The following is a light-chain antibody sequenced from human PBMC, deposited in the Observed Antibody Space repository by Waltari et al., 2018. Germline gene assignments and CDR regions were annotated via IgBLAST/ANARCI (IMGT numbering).Light chain of an antibody. CDR3: QQRDSWPLT. V-gene: IGKV3-11*01. CDR2: DAS. J-gene: IGKJ4*01. Sequence: DTVLEQSPGTLSLSPGQGATLSCRASRSISNHIAWDQHKPGQAPRLLIFDASNRAAGIPARFSGSGSGTDFTLTISGLEPEDFAVYYCQQRDSWPLTFGGGTKVDFK. CDR1: RSISNH.